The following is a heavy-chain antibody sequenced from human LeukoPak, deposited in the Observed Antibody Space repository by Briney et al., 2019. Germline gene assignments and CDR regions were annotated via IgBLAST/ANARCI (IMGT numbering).Heavy chain of an antibody. CDR2: ISSSSSYI. D-gene: IGHD2-8*01. J-gene: IGHJ4*02. Sequence: PGGSLRLSCAASGFTFSSYSMNWVRQAPGKGLEWVSSISSSSSYIYYADSVKGRFTISRHNAKNSLYLQMNSLRAEDTAVYYCAREWSRFTPPDYWGQGTLVTVSS. V-gene: IGHV3-21*01. CDR1: GFTFSSYS. CDR3: AREWSRFTPPDY.